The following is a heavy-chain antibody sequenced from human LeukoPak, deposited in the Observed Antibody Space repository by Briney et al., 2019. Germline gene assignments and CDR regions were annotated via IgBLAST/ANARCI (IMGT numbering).Heavy chain of an antibody. CDR3: ARDKDYYGSGSYDFDY. CDR2: INPNSGGT. CDR1: GYTFTGYY. Sequence: ASVKVSCKASGYTFTGYYMHWVRQAPGQGLEWMGWINPNSGGTNYAQKFQGRVTMTRDTSISTAYMELSRLRSDGTAVYYCARDKDYYGSGSYDFDYWGQGTLVTVSS. D-gene: IGHD3-10*01. V-gene: IGHV1-2*02. J-gene: IGHJ4*02.